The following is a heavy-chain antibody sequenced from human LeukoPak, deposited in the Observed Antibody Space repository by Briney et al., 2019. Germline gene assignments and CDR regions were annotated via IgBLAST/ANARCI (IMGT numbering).Heavy chain of an antibody. CDR2: MNPNSGNT. V-gene: IGHV1-8*01. Sequence: GASVKVSCKASGYTFTSYGINWVRQATGQGLEWMGWMNPNSGNTGYAQKFQGRVTMTRNTSISTAYMEPSSLRSEDTAVYYCARGPDYVWGSSPLFDYWGQGTLVTVSS. D-gene: IGHD3-16*01. CDR3: ARGPDYVWGSSPLFDY. J-gene: IGHJ4*02. CDR1: GYTFTSYG.